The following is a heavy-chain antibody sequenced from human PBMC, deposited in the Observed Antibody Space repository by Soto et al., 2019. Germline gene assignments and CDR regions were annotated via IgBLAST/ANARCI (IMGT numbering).Heavy chain of an antibody. CDR2: IIPIFGTA. Sequence: QVQLVQSGAEVKKPGSSVKVSCKASGGTFSSYAISWVRQAPGQGLEWMGGIIPIFGTANYAQKFQGRVTITADESTSTAYMELSSLRSEDTAVYYCARDRGYMSSTHPDYYYCYGMDVWGQGTTVTVSS. V-gene: IGHV1-69*01. CDR3: ARDRGYMSSTHPDYYYCYGMDV. CDR1: GGTFSSYA. J-gene: IGHJ6*01. D-gene: IGHD3-22*01.